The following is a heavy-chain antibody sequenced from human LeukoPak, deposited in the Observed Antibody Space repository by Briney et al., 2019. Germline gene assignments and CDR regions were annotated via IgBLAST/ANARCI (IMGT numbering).Heavy chain of an antibody. Sequence: PGGSLRLSCAASGFTVSSNYMSWVRQAPGKGLEWVSVIYSGGSTYYADSVKGRFTISRDNSKNTLYLQMNSLRAEDTAVYYCARLFSSVWFFDYWGQGTLVTVSS. D-gene: IGHD3-10*01. J-gene: IGHJ4*02. V-gene: IGHV3-53*01. CDR2: IYSGGST. CDR1: GFTVSSNY. CDR3: ARLFSSVWFFDY.